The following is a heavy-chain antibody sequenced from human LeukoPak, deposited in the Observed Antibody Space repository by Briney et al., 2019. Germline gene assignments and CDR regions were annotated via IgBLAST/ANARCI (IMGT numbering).Heavy chain of an antibody. CDR1: GYSFTSYW. J-gene: IGHJ4*02. V-gene: IGHV5-51*01. CDR3: ARPGYSSGWYGYYFDY. CDR2: IYPGDSDT. D-gene: IGHD6-19*01. Sequence: GESLKISCKGSGYSFTSYWIGWVRQMPGKGLEWMGLIYPGDSDTRYSPSFQGQVTISADKSISTAYLQWSSLKASDTAMYYCARPGYSSGWYGYYFDYWGPGTLVTVSS.